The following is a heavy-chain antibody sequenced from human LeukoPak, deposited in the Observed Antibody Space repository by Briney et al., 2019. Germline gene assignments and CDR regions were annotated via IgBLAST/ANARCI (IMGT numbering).Heavy chain of an antibody. D-gene: IGHD3-22*01. V-gene: IGHV3-23*01. CDR2: IPGSGGAT. Sequence: GGSLRLSCEASGFTFSSYAIRWVRRAPGTGLEWVSSIPGSGGATYYADSVRGRFSISRDSSKNTVYLQMNSLRDEDTAVYYCARARPWDSSRSYYFGMDVWGHGTTVTVSS. CDR3: ARARPWDSSRSYYFGMDV. CDR1: GFTFSSYA. J-gene: IGHJ6*02.